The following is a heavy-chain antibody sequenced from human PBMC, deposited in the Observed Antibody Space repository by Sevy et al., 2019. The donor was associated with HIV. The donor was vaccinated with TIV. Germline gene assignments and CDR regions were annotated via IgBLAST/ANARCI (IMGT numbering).Heavy chain of an antibody. Sequence: SETLSLTCTVSGGSISSSSYYWGWIRQPPGKGLEWIGSIYYSGSTYYNPSLKSRVTISVDTSKNQFSLKLSSVTAADTDVYYCARRMRRSWFDPWGQGTLATVSS. V-gene: IGHV4-39*01. CDR3: ARRMRRSWFDP. J-gene: IGHJ5*02. D-gene: IGHD2-8*01. CDR2: IYYSGST. CDR1: GGSISSSSYY.